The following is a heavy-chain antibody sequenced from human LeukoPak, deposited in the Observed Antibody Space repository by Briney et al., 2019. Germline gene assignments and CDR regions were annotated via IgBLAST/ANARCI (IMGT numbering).Heavy chain of an antibody. CDR2: SGGSGGRT. CDR3: AQEHFDTSGYYSRFDN. V-gene: IGHV3-23*01. CDR1: GFTVPRDA. D-gene: IGHD3-22*01. J-gene: IGHJ4*02. Sequence: GASLKLSCTASGFTVPRDAMRWVREAPGKGLEWVASSGGSGGRTHYADSVKGRFTISRDNSQNTVYLHMNSLRADDTAVYYCAQEHFDTSGYYSRFDNWGQGILVTVSS.